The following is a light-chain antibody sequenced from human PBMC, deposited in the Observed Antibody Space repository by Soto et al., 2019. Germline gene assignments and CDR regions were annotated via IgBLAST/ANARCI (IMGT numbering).Light chain of an antibody. CDR3: QQYNSLWT. V-gene: IGKV3-20*01. CDR1: QSVSSSH. Sequence: EIVLTHSPGTLSLSPGERATLSCRASQSVSSSHLAWYQQKPGQAPRLLIYSASSRATGIPDRFSGSGSGTEFTLTISNLQPDDFATYYCQQYNSLWTFGPGTKVDIK. CDR2: SAS. J-gene: IGKJ1*01.